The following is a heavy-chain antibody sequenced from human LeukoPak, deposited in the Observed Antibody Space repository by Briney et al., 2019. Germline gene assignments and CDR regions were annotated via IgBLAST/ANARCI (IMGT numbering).Heavy chain of an antibody. D-gene: IGHD1-26*01. CDR3: AREGGSYYFDY. CDR2: ISFDGGNK. V-gene: IGHV3-30-3*01. Sequence: GGSLRLSCTASGFTFSSYALHWVRQAPGKGLEWVAVISFDGGNKYYADSVKGRFTISRDNSKNALYLQMNSLRPEDTAVYYCAREGGSYYFDYWGQGTLVTVSS. J-gene: IGHJ4*02. CDR1: GFTFSSYA.